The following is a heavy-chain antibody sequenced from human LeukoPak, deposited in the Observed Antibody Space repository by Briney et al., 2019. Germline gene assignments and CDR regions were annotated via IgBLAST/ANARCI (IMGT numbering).Heavy chain of an antibody. J-gene: IGHJ6*02. CDR3: ARIRYYGSGPDYYYGMDV. V-gene: IGHV4-38-2*02. Sequence: SETLSLTCTVSGYSISSGYYWGWIRQPPGKGLEWIGSIYHSGSTYYNPSLRSRVTTSVDTSKNQFSLKLSSVTAADTAVYYCARIRYYGSGPDYYYGMDVWGQGTTVTVSS. CDR1: GYSISSGYY. CDR2: IYHSGST. D-gene: IGHD3-10*01.